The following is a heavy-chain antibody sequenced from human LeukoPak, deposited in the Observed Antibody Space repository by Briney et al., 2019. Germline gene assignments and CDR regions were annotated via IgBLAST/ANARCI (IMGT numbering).Heavy chain of an antibody. CDR3: ARGTTVSVDY. J-gene: IGHJ4*02. D-gene: IGHD4-17*01. Sequence: PSETLSLTCTVSGGSISSGGYYWSWIRQHPGKGLEWIGYIYYSGSTYYNPSLKSRVTISVDTSKNQFSLKLSSVTAADTAVYYCARGTTVSVDYWGQGTLVTVSS. CDR2: IYYSGST. CDR1: GGSISSGGYY. V-gene: IGHV4-31*03.